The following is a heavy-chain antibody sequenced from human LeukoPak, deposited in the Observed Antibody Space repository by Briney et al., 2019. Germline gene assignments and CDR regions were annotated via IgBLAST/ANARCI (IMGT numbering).Heavy chain of an antibody. D-gene: IGHD3-22*01. CDR1: GGSFSGYY. Sequence: SETLSLTCAVYGGSFSGYYWSWIRQPPGKGLEWIGEINHSGSTNYNPSLKSRVTISVDTSKNQFSLKLSSVTAADTAVYYCARDAYYDSGRFDIWGQGTMVTVSS. V-gene: IGHV4-34*01. J-gene: IGHJ3*02. CDR3: ARDAYYDSGRFDI. CDR2: INHSGST.